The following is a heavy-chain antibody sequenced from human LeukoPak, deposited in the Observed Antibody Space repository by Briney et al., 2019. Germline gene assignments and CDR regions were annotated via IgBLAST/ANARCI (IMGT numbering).Heavy chain of an antibody. CDR2: TNPNIGST. J-gene: IGHJ4*02. Sequence: ASVKVSCKASGYTFSDFYIHWVRQAPGQGPEWMGWTNPNIGSTNSAQKFQGRLTMTRDTSISTAYMELSGLRSDDTAVYYCARGLAGDGRTFDYWGQGTLVTVSS. CDR3: ARGLAGDGRTFDY. D-gene: IGHD2-21*02. CDR1: GYTFSDFY. V-gene: IGHV1-2*02.